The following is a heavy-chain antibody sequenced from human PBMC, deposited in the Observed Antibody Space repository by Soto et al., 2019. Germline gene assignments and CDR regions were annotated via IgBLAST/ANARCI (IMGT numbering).Heavy chain of an antibody. CDR1: GFGFSNYA. J-gene: IGHJ4*02. CDR3: ALLEGGPQGNFDY. CDR2: VAHDGGNK. V-gene: IGHV3-30*03. D-gene: IGHD3-10*01. Sequence: QVRLVESGGGVVQPGGSLRLSCAASGFGFSNYAMHWVRQAPVKGLEWVALVAHDGGNKYYGDGVKGRFTISRDNSKNTLDLQMNSLRAEDTAVYYCALLEGGPQGNFDYWGQGILVTVSS.